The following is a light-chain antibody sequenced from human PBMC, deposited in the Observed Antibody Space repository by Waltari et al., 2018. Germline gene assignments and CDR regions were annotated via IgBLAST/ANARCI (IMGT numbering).Light chain of an antibody. V-gene: IGLV3-21*04. CDR1: NIGSKS. CDR2: YDS. J-gene: IGLJ1*01. CDR3: QVWDSSSAHYV. Sequence: SYVLTQPPSVSVAPGKTARITCGGNNIGSKSGHWYQQKPGQAPVLVIYYDSDRPSGIPERFSGSNSGNTATLTISRVEAGDEADYYCQVWDSSSAHYVFGTGTKVTVL.